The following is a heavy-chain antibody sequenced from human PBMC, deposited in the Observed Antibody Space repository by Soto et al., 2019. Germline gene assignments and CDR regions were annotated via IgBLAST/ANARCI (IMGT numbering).Heavy chain of an antibody. J-gene: IGHJ4*02. CDR3: AKKVNSGPGSQYFDY. D-gene: IGHD3-10*01. CDR2: FRTSGDGGTT. V-gene: IGHV3-23*01. Sequence: GGSLRLSCAASGFTFSSYSMSWVRQAPGKGLEWVSGFRTSGDGGTTCYADSVKGRFTISRDNSKNMLFLQMNSLRAEDTAIYYCAKKVNSGPGSQYFDYWGQGTLVTAPQ. CDR1: GFTFSSYS.